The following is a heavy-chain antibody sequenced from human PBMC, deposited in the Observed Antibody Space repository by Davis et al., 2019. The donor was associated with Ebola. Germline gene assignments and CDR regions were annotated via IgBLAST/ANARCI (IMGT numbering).Heavy chain of an antibody. Sequence: GGPLRLSFAAPGFTFSSHWMSWVRQPPGKGLEWVANIKQDGSEKYYVDSVKGRFTISRDNAKNSLYLQMNSLRAEETAVYYCARDSFVILEWSEYYFDYWGQGTLVTVSS. CDR3: ARDSFVILEWSEYYFDY. V-gene: IGHV3-7*03. CDR2: IKQDGSEK. CDR1: GFTFSSHW. J-gene: IGHJ4*02. D-gene: IGHD3-3*01.